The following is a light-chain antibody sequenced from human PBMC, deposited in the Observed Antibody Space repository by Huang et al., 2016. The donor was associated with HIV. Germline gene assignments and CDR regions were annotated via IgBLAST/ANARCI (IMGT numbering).Light chain of an antibody. Sequence: EIVMTQSPATLSVSPGERATLSCRASQSVDIHLAWYQQKVGQPPRLLVYGASTRATGIPTRFSGSGSGTEFNLTISSLQSEDFAVYYCQQYNPWPPWTFGQGTRVEIK. CDR2: GAS. J-gene: IGKJ1*01. CDR3: QQYNPWPPWT. V-gene: IGKV3-15*01. CDR1: QSVDIH.